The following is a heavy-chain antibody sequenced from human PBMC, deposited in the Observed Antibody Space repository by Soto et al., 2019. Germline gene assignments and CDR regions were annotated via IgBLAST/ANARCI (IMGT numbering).Heavy chain of an antibody. CDR1: GFTFTSSA. J-gene: IGHJ6*02. Sequence: ASVKVSCKASGFTFTSSAVQWVRQARGQRLEWIGWIVVGSGNTNYAQKFQERVTITRDMSTSTAYMELSSLRSEDTAVYYCAAIVNGTIDLLYYYGMDVWGQGTTVTVSS. CDR2: IVVGSGNT. CDR3: AAIVNGTIDLLYYYGMDV. D-gene: IGHD1-7*01. V-gene: IGHV1-58*01.